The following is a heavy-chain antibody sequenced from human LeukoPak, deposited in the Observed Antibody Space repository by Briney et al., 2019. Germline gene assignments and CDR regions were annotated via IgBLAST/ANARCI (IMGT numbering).Heavy chain of an antibody. V-gene: IGHV4-59*11. CDR1: GGSISSHY. CDR2: IYYSGST. D-gene: IGHD1-26*01. CDR3: ARNSWGGGSYSRHYYYYMDV. J-gene: IGHJ6*03. Sequence: SETLSLTCTVSGGSISSHYWSWIRQPPGKGLEWIGYIYYSGSTNYNPSLKSRVTISVDTSKNQFSLKLSSVTAADTAVYYCARNSWGGGSYSRHYYYYMDVWGKGTTVTVSS.